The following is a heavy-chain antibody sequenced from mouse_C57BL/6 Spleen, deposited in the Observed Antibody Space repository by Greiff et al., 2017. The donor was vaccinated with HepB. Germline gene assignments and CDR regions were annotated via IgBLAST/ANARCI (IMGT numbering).Heavy chain of an antibody. V-gene: IGHV1-64*01. D-gene: IGHD2-4*01. CDR2: IHPNSGST. CDR1: GYTFTSYW. Sequence: VQLQQSGAELVKPGASVKLSCKASGYTFTSYWMHWVKQRPGQGLEWIGMIHPNSGSTNYNEKFKSKATLTVDKSSSTAYMQLSSLTSEDSAVYYCARWGYDYDGAWFAYWGQGTLVTVSA. J-gene: IGHJ3*01. CDR3: ARWGYDYDGAWFAY.